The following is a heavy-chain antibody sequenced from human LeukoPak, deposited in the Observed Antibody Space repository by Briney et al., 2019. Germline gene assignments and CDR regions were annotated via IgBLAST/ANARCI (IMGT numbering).Heavy chain of an antibody. Sequence: GGSLRLSCAASGFTFSSFWMGWVRQAPGKGLEWVANIKEDGRNTYYVDSVKGRFTISRDNAKNSLHLQMSSLRAEDTAVYYCARVRGFGWFDPWGQGTLVTVSS. CDR2: IKEDGRNT. V-gene: IGHV3-7*01. J-gene: IGHJ5*02. CDR1: GFTFSSFW. D-gene: IGHD3-10*01. CDR3: ARVRGFGWFDP.